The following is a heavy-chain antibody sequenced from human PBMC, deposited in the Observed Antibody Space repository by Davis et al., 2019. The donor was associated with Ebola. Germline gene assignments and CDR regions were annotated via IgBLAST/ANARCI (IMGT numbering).Heavy chain of an antibody. V-gene: IGHV3-23*01. CDR3: AKVRSGSSPFDY. Sequence: GESLKISCAVSGFTFSSYAMSWVRQAPGKGLDCVSHISISGGTTYYADSVKGRFSMSRDNSKNTLYLQMNSLRADDTAVYYCAKVRSGSSPFDYWGQGTLVTVSS. J-gene: IGHJ4*02. D-gene: IGHD6-13*01. CDR1: GFTFSSYA. CDR2: ISISGGTT.